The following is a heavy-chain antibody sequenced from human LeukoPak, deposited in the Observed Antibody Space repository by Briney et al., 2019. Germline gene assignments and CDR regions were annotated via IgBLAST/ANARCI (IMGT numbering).Heavy chain of an antibody. CDR2: ISGSGTA. D-gene: IGHD4/OR15-4a*01. Sequence: SETLSLTCTVSAGSINTYFWTWVRQPAGKGLEWIGRISGSGTAYYNPSLESRVTISLDTANNQLFLRMTSVSAAHTAVYYCARGTVLTRTSGHYSFDYWGQGTLVSVSS. J-gene: IGHJ4*02. V-gene: IGHV4-4*07. CDR3: ARGTVLTRTSGHYSFDY. CDR1: AGSINTYF.